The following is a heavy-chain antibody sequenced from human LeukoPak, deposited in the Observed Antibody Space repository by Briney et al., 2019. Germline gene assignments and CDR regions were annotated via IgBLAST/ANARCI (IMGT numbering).Heavy chain of an antibody. D-gene: IGHD6-13*01. CDR3: ARKIAAAGKADRYYFDY. V-gene: IGHV1-69*13. CDR2: IIPIFGTA. J-gene: IGHJ4*02. CDR1: GGTFSSYA. Sequence: PVKVSCKASGGTFSSYAISWVRQAPGQGLEWMGGIIPIFGTANYAQKFQGRVTITADESTSTAYMELSSLRSEDTAVYYCARKIAAAGKADRYYFDYWGQGTLVTVSS.